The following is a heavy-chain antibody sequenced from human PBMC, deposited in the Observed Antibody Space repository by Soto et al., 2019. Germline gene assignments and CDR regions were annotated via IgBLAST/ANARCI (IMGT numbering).Heavy chain of an antibody. D-gene: IGHD3-3*02. CDR3: ARDNGRPQLGGNYYYITEV. CDR2: IIPLFRTP. Sequence: QVQLVQSGAEVKEPGSSVKVSCQASGGIFSSSALSWVRQAPGQGLEWMGGIIPLFRTPDYAQKFQGRVTITADESTSTAYMELSSLRSEDTAIYYCARDNGRPQLGGNYYYITEVWGQGTTITVSS. J-gene: IGHJ6*02. CDR1: GGIFSSSA. V-gene: IGHV1-69*12.